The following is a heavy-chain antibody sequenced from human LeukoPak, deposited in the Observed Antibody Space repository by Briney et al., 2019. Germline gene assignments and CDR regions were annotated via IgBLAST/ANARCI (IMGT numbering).Heavy chain of an antibody. D-gene: IGHD2-8*01. CDR1: GYTFTIYG. Sequence: ASVKVSCKTSGYTFTIYGITWVRQAPGQGLEWMGWINPYSGDTSFAQKFRGRVTMTTDTSTTTAYMEVRSLRSDDTAVYYCVREKNGWFDPWGQGTLVTVSS. CDR2: INPYSGDT. J-gene: IGHJ5*02. CDR3: VREKNGWFDP. V-gene: IGHV1-18*01.